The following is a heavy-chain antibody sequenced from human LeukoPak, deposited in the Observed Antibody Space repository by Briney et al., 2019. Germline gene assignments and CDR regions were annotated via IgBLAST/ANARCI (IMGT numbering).Heavy chain of an antibody. V-gene: IGHV1-2*02. J-gene: IGHJ4*02. CDR2: INPNSGGT. CDR3: ARDFGQLEYYFDY. D-gene: IGHD2-2*01. Sequence: ASVKVSCKASGYTFTGYYMHWVQQAPGQGLEWMGWINPNSGGTNYAQKFQGRVTMTRDTSISTAYMGLSRLRSDDTAVYYCARDFGQLEYYFDYWGQGTLVTVSS. CDR1: GYTFTGYY.